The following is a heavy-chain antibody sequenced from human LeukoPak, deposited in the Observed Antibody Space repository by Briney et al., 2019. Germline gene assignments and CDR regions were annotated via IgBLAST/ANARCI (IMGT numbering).Heavy chain of an antibody. Sequence: GGSLRLSCAASGFTFSSYAMTWVRQAPGKGLEWVSAITDSTYFADSVKGRFTISRDSAKNSLYLQMNSLRAEDTAVYYCAREYPNIVGATHDIWGQGTMVTVSS. CDR1: GFTFSSYA. D-gene: IGHD1-26*01. CDR2: ITDST. CDR3: AREYPNIVGATHDI. J-gene: IGHJ3*02. V-gene: IGHV3-23*01.